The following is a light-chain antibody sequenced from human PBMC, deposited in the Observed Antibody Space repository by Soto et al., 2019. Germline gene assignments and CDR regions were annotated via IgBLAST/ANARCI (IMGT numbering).Light chain of an antibody. CDR1: QSVGSSY. J-gene: IGKJ4*01. CDR3: QQWRSSPLT. Sequence: EIGMTQSPGTLSLSPGEGATLSCRASQSVGSSYVAWYQQKPGQAPRLIISGTYTRATGIPDRFSGSGSGTDFTLTISRLEPEDFAVYYCQQWRSSPLTFGSGTKIEIK. CDR2: GTY. V-gene: IGKV3-20*01.